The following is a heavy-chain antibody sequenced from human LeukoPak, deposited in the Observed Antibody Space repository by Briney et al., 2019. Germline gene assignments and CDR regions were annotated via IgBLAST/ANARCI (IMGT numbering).Heavy chain of an antibody. Sequence: GGSLRLSCAASGFTFSSSWMTWVRQAPGKGLEWVASINQDGGEIHYVDSVKGRFTISRDNAKNSLYLQMNSLRVEDTTIYYCVKVAKYYYGSETYYFFEHWGQGTPVTASS. J-gene: IGHJ4*02. CDR3: VKVAKYYYGSETYYFFEH. V-gene: IGHV3-7*01. CDR1: GFTFSSSW. D-gene: IGHD3-10*01. CDR2: INQDGGEI.